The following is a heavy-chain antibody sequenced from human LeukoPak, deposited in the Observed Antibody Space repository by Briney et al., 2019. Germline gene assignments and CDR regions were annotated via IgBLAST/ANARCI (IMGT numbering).Heavy chain of an antibody. CDR3: ARAAGSDSGFDYFDS. CDR1: GVTFSSFA. D-gene: IGHD6-19*01. J-gene: IGHJ4*02. V-gene: IGHV3-23*01. CDR2: ITGNGVST. Sequence: PGGSLRLSCVASGVTFSSFAMAWVRQAPGKGLDWVAQITGNGVSTYYGDSVKGRFTISSDASKNTMYLEMNSLRAEDTAVYYCARAAGSDSGFDYFDSWGQGTLVTDS.